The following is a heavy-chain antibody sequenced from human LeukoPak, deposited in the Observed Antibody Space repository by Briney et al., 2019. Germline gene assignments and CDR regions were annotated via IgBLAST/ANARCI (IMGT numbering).Heavy chain of an antibody. V-gene: IGHV1-8*01. Sequence: ASVKVSCKASGYTFTSYDVNWVRLATGQGLEWMGWMNPISGDTGYALKFQGRVTMSRNTSISTAYMELGSLRSEDTAVYYCARGHSSGYHGVDYWGQGTLVTVSS. D-gene: IGHD3-22*01. CDR3: ARGHSSGYHGVDY. CDR1: GYTFTSYD. J-gene: IGHJ4*02. CDR2: MNPISGDT.